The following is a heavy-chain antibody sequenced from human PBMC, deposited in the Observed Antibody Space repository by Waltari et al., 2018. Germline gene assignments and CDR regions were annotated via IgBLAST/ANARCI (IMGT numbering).Heavy chain of an antibody. V-gene: IGHV3-23*01. Sequence: EVQLLESGGGLVQPGGSLRLSCAASGFTFSSSAMSWVRQAPGKGLEWVSAISGSGGSTYYADSVKGRFTISRDNSKNTLYLQMNSLRAEDTAVYYCAKDPLGSPRTTGYWGQGTLVTVSS. CDR1: GFTFSSSA. D-gene: IGHD1-1*01. CDR2: ISGSGGST. J-gene: IGHJ4*02. CDR3: AKDPLGSPRTTGY.